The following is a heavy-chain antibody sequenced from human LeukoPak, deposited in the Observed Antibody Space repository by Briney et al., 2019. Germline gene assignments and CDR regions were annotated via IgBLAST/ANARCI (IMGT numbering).Heavy chain of an antibody. D-gene: IGHD3-22*01. CDR2: FDPEEGET. J-gene: IGHJ1*01. V-gene: IGHV1-24*01. CDR3: ATVSYYYDSSGYQGYFQH. Sequence: ASVTVSCKVSEYTLTELSMHWVRHAPGKGLEWMGGFDPEEGETIYAQKFQGRVTMTEDTSTDTAFMELSSLRSEDTAMYYCATVSYYYDSSGYQGYFQHWGQGTLVTVSS. CDR1: EYTLTELS.